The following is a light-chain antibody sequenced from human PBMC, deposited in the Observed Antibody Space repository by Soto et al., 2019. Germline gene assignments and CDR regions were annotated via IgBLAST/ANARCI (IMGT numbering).Light chain of an antibody. CDR1: SSDVGGYDS. J-gene: IGLJ3*02. CDR2: EVT. Sequence: QSVLTQPASVSGSPGQSITISCTGTSSDVGGYDSVSWYQQYPGKAPKLMIYEVTSRPSGISNRFSASKSGNTASLTISGLQPEDEANYYCSSYTPTTMVFGGGTQLTVL. V-gene: IGLV2-14*01. CDR3: SSYTPTTMV.